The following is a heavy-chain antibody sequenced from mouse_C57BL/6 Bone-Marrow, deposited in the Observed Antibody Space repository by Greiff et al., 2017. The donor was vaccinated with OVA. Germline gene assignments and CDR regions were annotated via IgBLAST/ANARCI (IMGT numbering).Heavy chain of an antibody. CDR2: IWRGGST. D-gene: IGHD1-1*01. CDR3: AKKPGLLHWYFDV. CDR1: GFSLTSYG. Sequence: VQLQQSGPGLVQPSQSLSITCTVSGFSLTSYGVHWVRQSPGKGLEWLGVIWRGGSTDYNAAFMSRLSITKDNSKSQVFFKMNSLQADDTAIYYCAKKPGLLHWYFDVWGTGTTVTVSS. J-gene: IGHJ1*03. V-gene: IGHV2-5*01.